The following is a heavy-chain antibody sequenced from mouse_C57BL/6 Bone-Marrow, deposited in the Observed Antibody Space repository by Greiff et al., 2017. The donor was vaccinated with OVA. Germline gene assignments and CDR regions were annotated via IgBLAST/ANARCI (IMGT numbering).Heavy chain of an antibody. V-gene: IGHV14-4*01. CDR2: IDPENGDT. CDR3: TTYYYGSRYRSYYFDY. Sequence: EVQLQQSGAELVRPRASVKLSCTASGFNIKDDYMHWVKQRPEQGLEWIGWIDPENGDTEYASKFQGKATITADTSSNTAYLQLSSLTSEDTAVYYCTTYYYGSRYRSYYFDYWGQGTTLTVSS. CDR1: GFNIKDDY. J-gene: IGHJ2*01. D-gene: IGHD1-1*01.